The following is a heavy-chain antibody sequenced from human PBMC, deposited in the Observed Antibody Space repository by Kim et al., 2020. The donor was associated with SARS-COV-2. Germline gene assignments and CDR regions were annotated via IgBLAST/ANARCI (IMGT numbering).Heavy chain of an antibody. CDR3: ARDLLLGAYDFWSGYQGFDY. D-gene: IGHD3-3*01. J-gene: IGHJ4*02. CDR1: GFTFSSYS. Sequence: GGSLRLSCAASGFTFSSYSMNWVRQAPGKGLEWVSSISSSSSYIYYADSVKGRFTISRDNAKNSLYLQMNSLRAEDTAVYYCARDLLLGAYDFWSGYQGFDYWGQGTLVTVSS. V-gene: IGHV3-21*01. CDR2: ISSSSSYI.